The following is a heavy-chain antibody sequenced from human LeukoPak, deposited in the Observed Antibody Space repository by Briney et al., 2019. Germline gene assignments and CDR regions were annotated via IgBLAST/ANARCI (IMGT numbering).Heavy chain of an antibody. CDR1: GFTFSTYA. CDR2: ISDSGDYT. V-gene: IGHV3-23*01. D-gene: IGHD2-15*01. J-gene: IGHJ4*02. CDR3: AKGFGSRPLYYFDY. Sequence: GGSLRLSCAASGFTFSTYAMSWVRQAPGKGLEWVAGISDSGDYTNDADSVKGRFTISRDNSKNTPYLQMNSLRAEDTAVYFCAKGFGSRPLYYFDYWGQGTLVIVSS.